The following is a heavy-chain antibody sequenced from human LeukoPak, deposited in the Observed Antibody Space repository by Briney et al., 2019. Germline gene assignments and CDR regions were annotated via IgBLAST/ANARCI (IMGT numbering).Heavy chain of an antibody. CDR3: AREKAAAGMYYGMDV. Sequence: SETLSLTCAVYGGSFSGYYWSWIRQPPGKGLEWIGEINHSGSTDYNPSLKSRVTISVGTSKNQFSLKLSSVTAADTAVYYCAREKAAAGMYYGMDVWGQGTTVTVSS. CDR1: GGSFSGYY. J-gene: IGHJ6*02. V-gene: IGHV4-34*01. CDR2: INHSGST. D-gene: IGHD6-13*01.